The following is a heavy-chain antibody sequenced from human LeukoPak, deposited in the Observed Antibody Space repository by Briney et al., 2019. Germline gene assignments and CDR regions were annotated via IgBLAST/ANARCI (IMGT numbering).Heavy chain of an antibody. V-gene: IGHV4-39*01. CDR3: ARGGSGSGGDFDY. CDR1: GGSISASSYY. D-gene: IGHD2-15*01. CDR2: IYYSGTT. Sequence: SETLSLTCGVSGGSISASSYYWGWIRQPPGKGLEWIATIYYSGTTYYNPSLKSRVTISVDTSKNQFSLNLSSVTAADTAVYYWARGGSGSGGDFDYGGQGPLVTVSS. J-gene: IGHJ4*02.